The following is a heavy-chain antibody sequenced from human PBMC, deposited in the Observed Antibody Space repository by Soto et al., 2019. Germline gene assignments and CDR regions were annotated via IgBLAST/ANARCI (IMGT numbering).Heavy chain of an antibody. D-gene: IGHD1-26*01. Sequence: PGGSLRLSCAASGFTFSNAWMSWFRQAPGKGLEWVGRIKSKTDGGTTDYAAPVKGRFTISRDDSKNTLYLQMNSLKTEDTAVYYCVGTSSPFDYYYYGMDVWGQGTTVTVSS. V-gene: IGHV3-15*01. J-gene: IGHJ6*02. CDR2: IKSKTDGGTT. CDR1: GFTFSNAW. CDR3: VGTSSPFDYYYYGMDV.